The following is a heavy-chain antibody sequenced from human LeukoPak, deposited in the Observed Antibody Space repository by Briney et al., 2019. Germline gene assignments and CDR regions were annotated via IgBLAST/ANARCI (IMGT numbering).Heavy chain of an antibody. CDR3: AKAGTQRLGRGYYFDY. D-gene: IGHD1-1*01. CDR1: GFTFSSYA. V-gene: IGHV3-23*01. Sequence: PGGSLRLSCAASGFTFSSYAMSWVRQAPGKGLEWVSAISGSGGSTYYADSVKGRFTISRDNSKNTLYLQMNSLRAEDTAVYYYAKAGTQRLGRGYYFDYWGQGTLVTVSS. CDR2: ISGSGGST. J-gene: IGHJ4*02.